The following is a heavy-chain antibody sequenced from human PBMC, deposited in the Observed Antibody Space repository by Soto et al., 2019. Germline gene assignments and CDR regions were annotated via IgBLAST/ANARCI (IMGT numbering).Heavy chain of an antibody. CDR1: GGSFSGYY. J-gene: IGHJ4*02. CDR2: INHSGST. Sequence: SETLSLTCAVYGGSFSGYYWSWIRQPPGEGLEWIGEINHSGSTNYNPSLKSRVTISVDTSKNQFSLKLSSVTAADTAVYYCARDSKYDFWSGYSSQYFDYWGQGTLVTVYS. V-gene: IGHV4-34*01. D-gene: IGHD3-3*01. CDR3: ARDSKYDFWSGYSSQYFDY.